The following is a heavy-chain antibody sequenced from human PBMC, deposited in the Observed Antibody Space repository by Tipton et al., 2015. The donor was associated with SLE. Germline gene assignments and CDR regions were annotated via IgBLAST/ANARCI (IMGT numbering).Heavy chain of an antibody. D-gene: IGHD2-15*01. V-gene: IGHV4-61*01. CDR1: GGSISSGSHY. CDR3: ASRGGPVAATNAFDI. CDR2: IYYTGST. J-gene: IGHJ3*02. Sequence: TLSLTCTVSGGSISSGSHYWSWIRQPPGKGLEWIGYIYYTGSTNYNPSLKSRVTISVDTSKNQFSLKLSSVTAADTAVYYCASRGGPVAATNAFDIWGQGTMVTVSS.